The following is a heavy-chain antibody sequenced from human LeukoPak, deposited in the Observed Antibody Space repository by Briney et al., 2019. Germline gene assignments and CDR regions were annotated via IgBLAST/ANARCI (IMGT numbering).Heavy chain of an antibody. D-gene: IGHD4-17*01. CDR1: GGSISTYY. J-gene: IGHJ3*02. Sequence: TSETLSLTCAVAGGSISTYYWTWIRQPPGKGLEWSGFIYYTGSTNYNPSLKSRVTMSVDTSKKQFSLNLSSVTAADTAIYCCARAGVYGDNAFDIWGQGTLVTVSS. CDR2: IYYTGST. CDR3: ARAGVYGDNAFDI. V-gene: IGHV4-59*08.